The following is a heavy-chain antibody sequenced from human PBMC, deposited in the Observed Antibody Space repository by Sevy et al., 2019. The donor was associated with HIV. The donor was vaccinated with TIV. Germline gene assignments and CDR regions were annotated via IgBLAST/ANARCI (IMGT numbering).Heavy chain of an antibody. V-gene: IGHV3-23*01. CDR2: IGGSGGST. Sequence: GGSLRLSCAASGFTFSSYAMSWVRQAPGKGLEWVSAIGGSGGSTYYADSVKGRFTISRDNSKNTLYLQMNSLRAEDTAVYYCANGEQFYKDAFDIWGQGTMVTVSS. D-gene: IGHD6-19*01. CDR3: ANGEQFYKDAFDI. CDR1: GFTFSSYA. J-gene: IGHJ3*02.